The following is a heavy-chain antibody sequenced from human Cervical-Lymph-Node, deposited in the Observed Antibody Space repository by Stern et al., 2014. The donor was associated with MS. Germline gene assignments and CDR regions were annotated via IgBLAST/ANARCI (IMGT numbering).Heavy chain of an antibody. Sequence: QVTLKESGPTLVKATQTLTLTCTFSGFPLGTRGVGVGWIRQTPGKAPEWLAIIYGDDDKRSIPSFKNRVHITKDRTKNQVVLAMTNVDAEDTATYFCAHRTSLPVILASNWFDPWGQGILVPVSS. CDR1: GFPLGTRGVG. CDR3: AHRTSLPVILASNWFDP. D-gene: IGHD2/OR15-2a*01. V-gene: IGHV2-5*02. J-gene: IGHJ5*02. CDR2: IYGDDDK.